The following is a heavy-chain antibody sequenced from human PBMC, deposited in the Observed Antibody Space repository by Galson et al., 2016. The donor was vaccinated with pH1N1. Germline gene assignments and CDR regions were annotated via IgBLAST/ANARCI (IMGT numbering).Heavy chain of an antibody. Sequence: SVKVSCKASGGIFINSVFNWVRQAPGQGLEWMGGIIPMFGLETYAQKFQGRVTITADKATSTIYMELSSLGSEDTAVYYCARGASSSWEEPFDSWGQGTRVTVSA. D-gene: IGHD6-13*01. J-gene: IGHJ4*02. V-gene: IGHV1-69*10. CDR2: IIPMFGLE. CDR1: GGIFINSV. CDR3: ARGASSSWEEPFDS.